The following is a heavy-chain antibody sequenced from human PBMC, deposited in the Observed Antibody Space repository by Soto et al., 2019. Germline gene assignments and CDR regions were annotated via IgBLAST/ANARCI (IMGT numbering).Heavy chain of an antibody. J-gene: IGHJ3*02. V-gene: IGHV3-7*05. CDR3: ARDVSPGSSSLYLDAFEI. Sequence: EVQLEESGGDLVQPGGSLRLSCAASGCTLSAYWMTWVRQAPGKGLEWVANINRDGSKKSYLDSVMGRFTISRDNVGNSLYLHMDSLRADDTALYYCARDVSPGSSSLYLDAFEIWGQGTMVTVSS. CDR2: INRDGSKK. CDR1: GCTLSAYW. D-gene: IGHD6-13*01.